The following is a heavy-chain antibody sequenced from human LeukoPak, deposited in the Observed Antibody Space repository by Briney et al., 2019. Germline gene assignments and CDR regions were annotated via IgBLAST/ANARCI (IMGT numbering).Heavy chain of an antibody. D-gene: IGHD1-26*01. V-gene: IGHV1-2*04. Sequence: ASVKVSCKASGYTFTGYYMHWVRQAPGQGFEWMGWINPNSGGTNYAQKFQGWVTMTRDTSISTAYMELSRLRSDDTAVYYCARDRDSGSYYYIDYWGQGTLVTASS. CDR1: GYTFTGYY. CDR2: INPNSGGT. J-gene: IGHJ4*02. CDR3: ARDRDSGSYYYIDY.